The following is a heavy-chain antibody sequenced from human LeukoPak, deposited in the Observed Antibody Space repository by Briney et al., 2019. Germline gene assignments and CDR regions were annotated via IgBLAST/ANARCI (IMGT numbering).Heavy chain of an antibody. Sequence: GGSLRLSCAASGFTFSSYGVHWVRQAPGKGLEWVAFIRYDGSNKYYADSVKGRFTISRDNSKNTLYLQMNSLRAEDTAVYYCANPRGYDILTGYRSPFYWGQGTLVTVSS. V-gene: IGHV3-30*02. CDR3: ANPRGYDILTGYRSPFY. CDR2: IRYDGSNK. J-gene: IGHJ4*02. CDR1: GFTFSSYG. D-gene: IGHD3-9*01.